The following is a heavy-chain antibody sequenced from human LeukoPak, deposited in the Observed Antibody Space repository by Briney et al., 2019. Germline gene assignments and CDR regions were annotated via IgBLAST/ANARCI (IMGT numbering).Heavy chain of an antibody. D-gene: IGHD3-10*01. CDR3: ARTRGYGSGSYYDVFXY. Sequence: SETLSLTCAVSGYSISSSNWWGWIRQPPGKGLEWIGYIYYSGSIYYNPSLKSRVTMSVDTSKNQFSLKLSSVTAVDTAVYYCARTRGYGSGSYYDVFXYWGQGTLVTV. V-gene: IGHV4-28*05. CDR2: IYYSGSI. J-gene: IGHJ4*02. CDR1: GYSISSSNW.